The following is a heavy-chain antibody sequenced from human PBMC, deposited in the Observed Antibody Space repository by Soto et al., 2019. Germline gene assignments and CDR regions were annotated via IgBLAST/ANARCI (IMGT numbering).Heavy chain of an antibody. J-gene: IGHJ6*02. CDR3: AKEHYDILTGYYRVGMDV. CDR2: ISGSGGST. D-gene: IGHD3-9*01. CDR1: GFTFSSYA. V-gene: IGHV3-23*01. Sequence: GGSLRLSCAASGFTFSSYAMSWVRQAPGKGLEWVSAISGSGGSTYYADSVKGRFTISRDNSKNTLYLQMNSLRAEDTAVYYCAKEHYDILTGYYRVGMDVWGQGTTVTVSS.